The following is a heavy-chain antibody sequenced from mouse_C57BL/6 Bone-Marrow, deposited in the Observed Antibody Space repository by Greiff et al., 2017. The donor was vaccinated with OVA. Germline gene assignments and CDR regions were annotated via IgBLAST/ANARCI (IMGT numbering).Heavy chain of an antibody. D-gene: IGHD2-3*01. Sequence: QVQLQQPGAELVKPGASVKLSCKASGYTFTSYWMHWVKQRPGQGLEWIGMIHPNSGSTNYNEKFKSKATLTVDKSSSTAYMQLSSLTSEDSAVYYCARGGGLLSWFAYWGQGTLVTVSA. CDR3: ARGGGLLSWFAY. CDR1: GYTFTSYW. J-gene: IGHJ3*01. CDR2: IHPNSGST. V-gene: IGHV1-64*01.